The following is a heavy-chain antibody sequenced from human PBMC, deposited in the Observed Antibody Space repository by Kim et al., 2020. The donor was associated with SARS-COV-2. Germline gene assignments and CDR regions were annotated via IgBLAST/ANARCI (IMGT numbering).Heavy chain of an antibody. CDR1: GGSISSSNW. CDR3: ARWGACSSTSCYGDWFDP. V-gene: IGHV4-4*02. J-gene: IGHJ5*02. Sequence: SETLSLTCAVSGGSISSSNWWSWVRQPPGKGLEWIGEIYHSGSTNYNPSLKSRVTISVDKSKNQFSLKLSSVTAADTAVYYCARWGACSSTSCYGDWFDPWGQGTLVTVSS. D-gene: IGHD2-2*01. CDR2: IYHSGST.